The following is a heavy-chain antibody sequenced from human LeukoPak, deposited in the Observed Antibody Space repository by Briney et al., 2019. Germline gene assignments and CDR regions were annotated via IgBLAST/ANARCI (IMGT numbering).Heavy chain of an antibody. CDR1: GFTFSSYV. Sequence: GGSLRLSCAASGFTFSSYVMSWVRQAPGKGLEWVSAISGSGGSTYYADSVKGRSTISRDNSKNTLYLQMNSLRAEDTAVYYCAKGYIGSYFGSWGQGTLVTVSS. CDR2: ISGSGGST. V-gene: IGHV3-23*01. CDR3: AKGYIGSYFGS. J-gene: IGHJ4*02. D-gene: IGHD1-26*01.